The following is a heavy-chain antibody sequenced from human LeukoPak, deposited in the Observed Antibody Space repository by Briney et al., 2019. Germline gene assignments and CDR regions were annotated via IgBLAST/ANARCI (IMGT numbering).Heavy chain of an antibody. J-gene: IGHJ6*03. CDR3: AGSEYCTNGVCYPYYYYYYMDV. Sequence: GASVKVSCKASGYTFTSYGISWVRQAPGQGLEWMGGIIPIFGTANYAQKFQGRVTITADKSTSTAYMELSSLRSEDTAVYYCAGSEYCTNGVCYPYYYYYYMDVWGKGTTVTVSS. V-gene: IGHV1-69*06. D-gene: IGHD2-8*01. CDR1: GYTFTSYG. CDR2: IIPIFGTA.